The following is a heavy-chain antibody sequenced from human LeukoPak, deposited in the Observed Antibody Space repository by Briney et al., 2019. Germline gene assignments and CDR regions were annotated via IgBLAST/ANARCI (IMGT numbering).Heavy chain of an antibody. V-gene: IGHV4-31*03. Sequence: SETLSLTCTVSGGSISSGGYYWSWIRLHPGKGLEWIGYIYYSGSTYYNPSLKSRVTISVDTSKNQFSLKLSSVTAADTAVYYCARTLGVGVFDIWGQGTMVTVSS. CDR3: ARTLGVGVFDI. J-gene: IGHJ3*02. D-gene: IGHD3-10*01. CDR1: GGSISSGGYY. CDR2: IYYSGST.